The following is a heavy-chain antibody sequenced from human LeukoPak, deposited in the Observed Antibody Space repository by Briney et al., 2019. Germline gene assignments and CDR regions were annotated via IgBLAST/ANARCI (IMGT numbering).Heavy chain of an antibody. CDR1: GGTFSSYA. D-gene: IGHD3-22*01. V-gene: IGHV1-69*05. CDR2: IIPIFGTA. J-gene: IGHJ4*02. Sequence: ASVKVSCKASGGTFSSYAISWVRQAPGQGLEWMGRIIPIFGTANYAQKFQGRVTITTDESTSTAYMELSSLRSEDTAVYHCARTYCYDSSGSIDYWGQGTLVTVSS. CDR3: ARTYCYDSSGSIDY.